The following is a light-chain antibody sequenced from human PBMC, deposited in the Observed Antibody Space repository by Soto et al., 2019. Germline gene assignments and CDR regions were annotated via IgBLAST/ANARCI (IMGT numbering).Light chain of an antibody. V-gene: IGLV2-23*01. J-gene: IGLJ1*01. CDR1: SSDVGSYNL. CDR2: EAS. Sequence: QSALTQPASVSGSPGQSITISCTGTSSDVGSYNLVSWYQQHPGTVPKLMIYEASKRPSGAPNRFSGSKSGNTASLTISGLHAEDDADYYCCSYAGSSTWVFGTGTKVTVL. CDR3: CSYAGSSTWV.